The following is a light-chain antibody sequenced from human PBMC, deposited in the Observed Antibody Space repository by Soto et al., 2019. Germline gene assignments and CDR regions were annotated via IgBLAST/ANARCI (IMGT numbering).Light chain of an antibody. CDR2: KAS. J-gene: IGKJ1*01. CDR1: QTISSW. CDR3: QHYET. V-gene: IGKV1-5*03. Sequence: DIQMTQSPSTLSGSVGDRVTITCRASQTISSWLAWYQQKPGKAPKLLIYKASTLKSGVPSRFSGSGSGTEFTLTISSLQPDDFAVYYCQHYETFGQGTKVDIK.